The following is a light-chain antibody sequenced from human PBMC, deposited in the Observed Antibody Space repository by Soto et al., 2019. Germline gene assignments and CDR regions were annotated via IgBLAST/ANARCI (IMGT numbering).Light chain of an antibody. CDR1: QSISRY. V-gene: IGKV1-39*01. J-gene: IGKJ2*01. CDR2: AAS. CDR3: QQRYTTPRT. Sequence: DIQMTQSPSSLSASVGDRVTITCRASQSISRYLNWYQHKPGRAPKVLISAASSLQREVPSRFSGSGSGTDCTLTITSLQPEDFATYYCQQRYTTPRTFGQGTRLESK.